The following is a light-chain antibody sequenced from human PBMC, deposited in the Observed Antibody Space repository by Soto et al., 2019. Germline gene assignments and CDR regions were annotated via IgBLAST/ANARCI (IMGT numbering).Light chain of an antibody. V-gene: IGLV2-8*01. Sequence: QSVLTQPPSASGSPGQSVTISCTGTSSDVGAYNYVSWYQQHPGKAPKVMIYEVSKRPSGVPDRFSGSKSGNTASLTVSGLQAEDEADYYCSAYAGSNTRYVFGTGTKVTVL. J-gene: IGLJ1*01. CDR2: EVS. CDR3: SAYAGSNTRYV. CDR1: SSDVGAYNY.